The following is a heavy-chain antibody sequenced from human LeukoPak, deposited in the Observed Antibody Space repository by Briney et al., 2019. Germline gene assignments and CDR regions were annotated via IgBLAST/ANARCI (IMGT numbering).Heavy chain of an antibody. D-gene: IGHD6-6*01. CDR2: TNPNSGGT. CDR1: GYTFTGYY. CDR3: ARDPAARRSGRGYYFDY. Sequence: ASVKVSCKASGYTFTGYYMHWVRQAPGQGLEWMGWTNPNSGGTNYAQKFQGRVTMTRDTSISTAYMELSRLRSDDTAVYYCARDPAARRSGRGYYFDYWGQGALVTVSS. J-gene: IGHJ4*02. V-gene: IGHV1-2*02.